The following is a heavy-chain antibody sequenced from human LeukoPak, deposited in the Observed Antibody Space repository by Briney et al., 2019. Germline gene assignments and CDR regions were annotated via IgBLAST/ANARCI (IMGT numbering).Heavy chain of an antibody. V-gene: IGHV3-33*01. J-gene: IGHJ4*02. D-gene: IGHD3-16*01. CDR2: IWYDGSNT. Sequence: GGSLSLSCAASGFTFSSYGMHWVRQAPGKGLEWVAIIWYDGSNTYYGDSVKGRFTISRDNYKNTLYLQMNSLRVEDTALYYCAPDHGGYWGQGTLVTVSS. CDR1: GFTFSSYG. CDR3: APDHGGY.